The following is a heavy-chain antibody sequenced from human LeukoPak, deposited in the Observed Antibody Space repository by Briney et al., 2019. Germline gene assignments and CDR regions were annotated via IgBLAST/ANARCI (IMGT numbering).Heavy chain of an antibody. CDR2: ISSSSSYI. D-gene: IGHD5-18*01. Sequence: PGGSLRLSCAASGFTFSSYAMSWVRQAPGKGLEWVSSISSSSSYIYYADSVKGRFTISRDNAKNSLYLQMNSLRAEDTAVYYCARYTARDAFDIWGQGTMVAVSS. CDR1: GFTFSSYA. V-gene: IGHV3-21*01. J-gene: IGHJ3*02. CDR3: ARYTARDAFDI.